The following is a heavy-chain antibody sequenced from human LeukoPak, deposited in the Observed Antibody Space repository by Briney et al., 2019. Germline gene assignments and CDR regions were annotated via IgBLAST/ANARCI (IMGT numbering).Heavy chain of an antibody. V-gene: IGHV3-20*04. Sequence: PGGSLRLSCAASGFTFDDYGMSRVRQAPGKGLEWVSGINWNGGSTGYADSVKGRFTISRDHAKNSLYLQINSLRAEATALYYCTRESYSSGWYDYWGQGTLVTVSS. D-gene: IGHD6-19*01. CDR3: TRESYSSGWYDY. CDR2: INWNGGST. J-gene: IGHJ4*02. CDR1: GFTFDDYG.